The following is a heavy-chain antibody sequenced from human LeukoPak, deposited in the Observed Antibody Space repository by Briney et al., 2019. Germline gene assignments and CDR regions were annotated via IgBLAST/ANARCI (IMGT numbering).Heavy chain of an antibody. Sequence: PGGSLRLSCTASGFTFSDYYMSWIRQAPGKGLEWVSYISSSGSTIYYADSVKGRFTISRDSAKNSLYLQMNSLRAEDTAVYYCARADMATNSPYFDYWGQGTLVTVSS. J-gene: IGHJ4*02. CDR1: GFTFSDYY. CDR2: ISSSGSTI. CDR3: ARADMATNSPYFDY. D-gene: IGHD5-24*01. V-gene: IGHV3-11*04.